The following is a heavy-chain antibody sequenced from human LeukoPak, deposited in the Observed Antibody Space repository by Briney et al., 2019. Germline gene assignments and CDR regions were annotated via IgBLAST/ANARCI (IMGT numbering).Heavy chain of an antibody. V-gene: IGHV3-7*01. Sequence: GGSLRLSCAASGFTFSTYWMTWVRQAPGKGLEWVANMKRDGSEVYYANSVKVHFTISRDNAKNSLYLQMNSLRAEDTAVYYCARYTEYYFDYWGQGTLVTVSS. D-gene: IGHD2-2*02. J-gene: IGHJ4*02. CDR1: GFTFSTYW. CDR2: MKRDGSEV. CDR3: ARYTEYYFDY.